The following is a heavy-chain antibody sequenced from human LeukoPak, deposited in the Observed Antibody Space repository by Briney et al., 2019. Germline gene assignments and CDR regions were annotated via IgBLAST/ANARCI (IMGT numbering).Heavy chain of an antibody. CDR1: GFSFSSYW. V-gene: IGHV3-7*03. D-gene: IGHD3-22*01. Sequence: GGSLRLSCAASGFSFSSYWMSWVRQAPGKGLEWVANIKQDGSAKYYVDSVKGRFTISRDNAKNSLYLQMNSLRAEDTALYHCARGDDSSGYYEMAAFDIWGQGTMVTVSS. CDR2: IKQDGSAK. CDR3: ARGDDSSGYYEMAAFDI. J-gene: IGHJ3*02.